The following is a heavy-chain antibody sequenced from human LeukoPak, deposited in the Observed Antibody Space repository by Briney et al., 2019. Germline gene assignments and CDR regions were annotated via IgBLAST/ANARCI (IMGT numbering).Heavy chain of an antibody. D-gene: IGHD4-17*01. J-gene: IGHJ4*02. Sequence: AVKVSCKASGGTFSSYGISWVRQAPGQGLEWVGRIIPMVDASKYAQNLQGRVTITADKTMSTAYMELSSLRSEDTAVYYCARDRTMTTVTTGLGYWXQGTLVTVSP. V-gene: IGHV1-69*04. CDR2: IIPMVDAS. CDR1: GGTFSSYG. CDR3: ARDRTMTTVTTGLGY.